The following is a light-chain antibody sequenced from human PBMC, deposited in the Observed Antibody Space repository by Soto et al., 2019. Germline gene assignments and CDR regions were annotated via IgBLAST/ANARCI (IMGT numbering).Light chain of an antibody. CDR1: QSVSGN. Sequence: EIVMTQSPGTLSVSPGGGATLSCRASQSVSGNLAWYQKNPGQAPRLIXYGTSIRATGVPARFSGGGSGTEFTLTISGLQSEDFAVYYCQQYNNWPLITFGQGTRLEIK. CDR2: GTS. CDR3: QQYNNWPLIT. J-gene: IGKJ5*01. V-gene: IGKV3-15*01.